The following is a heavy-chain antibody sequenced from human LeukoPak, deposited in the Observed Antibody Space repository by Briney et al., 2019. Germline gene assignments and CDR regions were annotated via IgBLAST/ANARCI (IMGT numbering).Heavy chain of an antibody. CDR3: ARDQAYYDSSGPFDY. V-gene: IGHV1-69*06. D-gene: IGHD3-22*01. Sequence: SVKVSCKASGGTFVSYAISWVRQAPGQGLEWMGGIIPIFGTANYAQKFQGRVTITADKSTSTAYMELSSLRSEDTAVYYCARDQAYYDSSGPFDYWGQGTLVTVSS. CDR2: IIPIFGTA. J-gene: IGHJ4*02. CDR1: GGTFVSYA.